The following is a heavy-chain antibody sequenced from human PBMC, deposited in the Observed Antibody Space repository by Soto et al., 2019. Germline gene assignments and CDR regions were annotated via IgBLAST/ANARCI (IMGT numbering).Heavy chain of an antibody. D-gene: IGHD5-12*01. CDR1: GGSFSGYY. Sequence: SETLSLTCAVYGGSFSGYYWSWIRQPPGKGLEWIGEINHSGSTNYNPSLKSRVTISVDTSKNQFSLKLSSVTAADTAVYYCARTLSPVDNHPPGRYYFDYWGQGTLVTVSS. J-gene: IGHJ4*02. V-gene: IGHV4-34*01. CDR2: INHSGST. CDR3: ARTLSPVDNHPPGRYYFDY.